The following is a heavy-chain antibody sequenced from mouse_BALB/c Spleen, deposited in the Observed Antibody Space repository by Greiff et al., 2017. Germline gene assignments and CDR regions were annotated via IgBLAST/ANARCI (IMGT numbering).Heavy chain of an antibody. V-gene: IGHV2-9*02. CDR1: GFSLTSYG. Sequence: VMLVESGPGLVAPSQSLSITCTVSGFSLTSYGVHWVRQPPGKGLEWLGVIWAGGSTNYNSALMSRLSISKDNSKSQVFLKMNSLQTDDTAMYYCARDGSSYGWFAYWGQGTLVTVSA. J-gene: IGHJ3*01. CDR3: ARDGSSYGWFAY. D-gene: IGHD1-1*01. CDR2: IWAGGST.